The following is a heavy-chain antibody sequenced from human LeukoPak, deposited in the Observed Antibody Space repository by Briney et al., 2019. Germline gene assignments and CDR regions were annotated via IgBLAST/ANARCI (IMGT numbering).Heavy chain of an antibody. V-gene: IGHV4-39*01. J-gene: IGHJ5*02. Sequence: SETLSLTCTVSGGSISSSSYYWGWIRQPPGKGLEWIGSIYYSGSTYYNPSLKSRVTISVDTSKNQFSLKLSSVTAADTAVYYCARRDHRDLRATQYNWFDPWGQGTLVTVSS. CDR2: IYYSGST. CDR1: GGSISSSSYY. CDR3: ARRDHRDLRATQYNWFDP. D-gene: IGHD4-11*01.